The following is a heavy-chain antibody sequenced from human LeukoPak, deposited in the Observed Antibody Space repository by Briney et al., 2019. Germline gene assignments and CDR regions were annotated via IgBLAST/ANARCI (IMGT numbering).Heavy chain of an antibody. CDR3: ARLLYDYVWGSYRSYYFDF. CDR1: GFTFSTYS. D-gene: IGHD3-16*02. CDR2: ISSSSTYI. J-gene: IGHJ4*02. Sequence: GGSLRLACAASGFTFSTYSMNWVRQAPGKGLEWVSAISSSSTYIYYADSVKGRITITRDNAKNSLYLQMNSLRAEDTAVYYCARLLYDYVWGSYRSYYFDFWGQGTLVTVSS. V-gene: IGHV3-21*01.